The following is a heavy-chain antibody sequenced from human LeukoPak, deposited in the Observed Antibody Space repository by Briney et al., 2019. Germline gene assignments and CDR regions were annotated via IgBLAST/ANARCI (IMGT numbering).Heavy chain of an antibody. CDR1: GFTFSSYW. CDR2: INSDGSST. J-gene: IGHJ4*02. D-gene: IGHD3-22*01. V-gene: IGHV3-74*01. Sequence: GGSLRLSCAASGFTFSSYWMHWVRQAPGKGLVWVSRINSDGSSTSYADSVKGRFTISRDNAKNTLCLQMNSLRAEDTAVYYRARVATYYDSSGYNSGYFDYWGQGTLVTVSS. CDR3: ARVATYYDSSGYNSGYFDY.